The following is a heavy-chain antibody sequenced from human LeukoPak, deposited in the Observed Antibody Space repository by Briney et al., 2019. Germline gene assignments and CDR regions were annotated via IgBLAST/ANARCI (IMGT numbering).Heavy chain of an antibody. Sequence: PSETLSLTCAVYGGSFSGYYWSWIRQPPGKGLEWIGEINHSGSTNYNPSLKSRVTISVDTSKNQFSLKLSSVTAADTAVYYCARHFLLGYGGNSGVPDYWGQGTLVTVSS. J-gene: IGHJ4*02. CDR1: GGSFSGYY. V-gene: IGHV4-34*01. CDR2: INHSGST. CDR3: ARHFLLGYGGNSGVPDY. D-gene: IGHD4-23*01.